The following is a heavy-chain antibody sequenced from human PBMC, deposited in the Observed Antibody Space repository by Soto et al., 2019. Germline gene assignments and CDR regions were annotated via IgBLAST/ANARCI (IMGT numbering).Heavy chain of an antibody. CDR1: GYTFTKHA. J-gene: IGHJ4*02. V-gene: IGHV1-18*01. CDR3: AKVLSGTYFDDSDY. D-gene: IGHD1-26*01. Sequence: QVQLVQSGAEVKKPGASVMLSCKASGYTFTKHAIMWVRQARGQGLEWMGWISAHNGNTNSSPKFQGRITMTTDTSTSTDYMELRSLRSDDSAVYYCAKVLSGTYFDDSDYWGQGTLVTVSS. CDR2: ISAHNGNT.